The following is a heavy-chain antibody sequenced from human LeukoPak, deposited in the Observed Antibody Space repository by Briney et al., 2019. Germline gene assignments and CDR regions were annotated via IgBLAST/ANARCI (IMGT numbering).Heavy chain of an antibody. J-gene: IGHJ1*01. Sequence: GGSLRLSCAASGFTFSDYYMSWIRQAPGKGLEWISYISSSGSTKYYADSVKGRFTISRDNAKNSLYLQLNSLRAEDTAVYYCAGDNNDFQHWGQGTLVTVSS. D-gene: IGHD2-8*01. CDR1: GFTFSDYY. CDR3: AGDNNDFQH. CDR2: ISSSGSTK. V-gene: IGHV3-11*01.